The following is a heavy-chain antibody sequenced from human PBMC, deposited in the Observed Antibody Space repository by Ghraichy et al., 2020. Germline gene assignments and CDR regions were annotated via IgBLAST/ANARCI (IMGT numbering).Heavy chain of an antibody. V-gene: IGHV4-34*01. D-gene: IGHD2-2*01. Sequence: GSLRLSCAVYGGSFSGYYWSWIRQPPGKGLEWIGEINHSGSTNYNPSLKSRVTISVDTSKNQFSLKLSSVTAADTAVYYCARGGHVVVPAAIPYYFDYWGQGTLVTVSS. J-gene: IGHJ4*02. CDR3: ARGGHVVVPAAIPYYFDY. CDR2: INHSGST. CDR1: GGSFSGYY.